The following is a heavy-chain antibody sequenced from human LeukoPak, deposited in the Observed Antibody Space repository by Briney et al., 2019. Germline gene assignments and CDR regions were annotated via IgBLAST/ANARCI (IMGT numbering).Heavy chain of an antibody. Sequence: GRSLRLSCAASGFTFSSYAMHWVRQAPGKGLEWVAVISYDGSNKYYADSVKGRFTISRDNSKNTLYLQMNSLRTEDTAVYYCARDTNPIGAMAYYSDYWGQGTLVTVSS. D-gene: IGHD5-18*01. V-gene: IGHV3-30-3*01. CDR2: ISYDGSNK. CDR3: ARDTNPIGAMAYYSDY. CDR1: GFTFSSYA. J-gene: IGHJ4*02.